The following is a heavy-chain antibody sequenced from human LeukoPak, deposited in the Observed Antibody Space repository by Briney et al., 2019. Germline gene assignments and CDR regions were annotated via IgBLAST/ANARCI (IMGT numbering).Heavy chain of an antibody. J-gene: IGHJ3*02. CDR2: INPSGGST. V-gene: IGHV1-46*01. CDR1: GYTFTSYY. D-gene: IGHD3-22*01. CDR3: ARVPFDYYDSDDYYYHDAFDI. Sequence: ASVKVSCKASGYTFTSYYMHWVRQAPGQGLEWMGIINPSGGSTSYAQKFQGRVTMTRDTSTSTVYMELSSLRSEDTAVYYCARVPFDYYDSDDYYYHDAFDIWGQGTMVTVSS.